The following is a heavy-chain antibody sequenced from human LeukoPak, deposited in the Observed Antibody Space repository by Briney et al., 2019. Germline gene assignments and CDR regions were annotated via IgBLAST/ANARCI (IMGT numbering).Heavy chain of an antibody. D-gene: IGHD2-2*01. V-gene: IGHV4-59*01. CDR3: ARAGKAMPWGYYYYYMDV. Sequence: SETLSLTXTVSGGSISSYYWSWIRQPPGKGLEWIGYIYYSGSTNYNPSLKSRVTISVDTSKNQFSLKLSSVTAADTAVYYCARAGKAMPWGYYYYYMDVWGKGTTVTVSS. CDR2: IYYSGST. CDR1: GGSISSYY. J-gene: IGHJ6*03.